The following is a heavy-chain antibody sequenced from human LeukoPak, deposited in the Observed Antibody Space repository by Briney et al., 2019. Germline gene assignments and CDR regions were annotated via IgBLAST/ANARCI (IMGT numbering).Heavy chain of an antibody. V-gene: IGHV4-34*01. CDR3: ARVKGTARPFIFGMDV. CDR1: GFTFSSYA. J-gene: IGHJ6*02. CDR2: INHSGST. D-gene: IGHD3-3*01. Sequence: PGGSLRLSCSASGFTFSSYAMHWVRQPPGKGLEWIGEINHSGSTNYNPSLKSRVTISVDTSKNQFSLKLSSVTAADTAVYYCARVKGTARPFIFGMDVWGQGTTVTVSS.